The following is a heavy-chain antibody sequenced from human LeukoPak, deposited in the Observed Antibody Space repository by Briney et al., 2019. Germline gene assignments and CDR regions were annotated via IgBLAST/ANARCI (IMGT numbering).Heavy chain of an antibody. CDR1: GYTFTSYG. CDR3: ARETPGYNWFDP. CDR2: INPNSGGT. Sequence: ASVKVSCKASGYTFTSYGISWVRQAPGQGLEWMGWINPNSGGTNYAQKFQGRVTMTRDMSTSTVYMELSSLRSEDTAVYYCARETPGYNWFDPWGQGTLVTVSS. J-gene: IGHJ5*02. V-gene: IGHV1-2*02.